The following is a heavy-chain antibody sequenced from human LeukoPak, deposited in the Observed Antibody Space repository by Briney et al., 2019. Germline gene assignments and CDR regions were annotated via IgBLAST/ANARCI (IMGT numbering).Heavy chain of an antibody. V-gene: IGHV4-59*01. Sequence: PSETLSLTCTVSGGSISSYYWNWIRQPPGKGLEWIGYIHYSGTNYYNPCLKSRVTISVDTSKSQFSLKLSSVTAADTAVYYCARDATMVRGVIIEYNRFDPWGQGTLVTVSS. CDR3: ARDATMVRGVIIEYNRFDP. J-gene: IGHJ5*02. CDR1: GGSISSYY. D-gene: IGHD3-10*01. CDR2: IHYSGTN.